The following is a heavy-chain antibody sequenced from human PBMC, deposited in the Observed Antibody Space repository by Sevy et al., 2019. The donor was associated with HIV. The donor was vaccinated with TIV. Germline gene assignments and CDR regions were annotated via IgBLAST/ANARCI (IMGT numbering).Heavy chain of an antibody. CDR2: IWYDGSNK. D-gene: IGHD2-2*02. CDR1: GFTFSSYG. V-gene: IGHV3-30*02. J-gene: IGHJ4*02. CDR3: AKDFRPFRIVVVPAALHY. Sequence: GGSLRLSCAASGFTFSSYGMHWVRQAPGKGLEWVAFIWYDGSNKYYADSVKGRFTISRDNSKNTLYLQMNSLRAEDTAVYYCAKDFRPFRIVVVPAALHYWGQGTLVTVSS.